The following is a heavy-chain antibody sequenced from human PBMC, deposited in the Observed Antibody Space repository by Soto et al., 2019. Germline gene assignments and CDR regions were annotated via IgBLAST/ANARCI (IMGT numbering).Heavy chain of an antibody. D-gene: IGHD4-17*01. CDR2: ISGSGRRR. CDR1: GFTFSSYA. V-gene: IGHV3-23*01. Sequence: EVQLLESGGGLVQPGGSLRLSCAASGFTFSSYAMSWVRQAPGKGLEWVSAISGSGRRRYYADSVKGRFTISRDNSKNTLYLQMISMRAEDTAVYYCAKFWRTRLDYWGQGGLVTVSS. J-gene: IGHJ4*02. CDR3: AKFWRTRLDY.